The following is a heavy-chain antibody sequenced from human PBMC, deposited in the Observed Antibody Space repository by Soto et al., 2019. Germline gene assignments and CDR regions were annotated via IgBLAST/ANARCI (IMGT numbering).Heavy chain of an antibody. D-gene: IGHD5-12*01. Sequence: EVQLVESGGGLVQPGGSLRLSCAASGFSLSTYWMHWVRQVPGKGLIWVSRINTDGSSRSYADSVKGRFTISRDNAKNTLYLQMNSLIAEDTAVYYCASEHIGYDHVEYYYPGVDVWGQGTTVTVSS. CDR1: GFSLSTYW. V-gene: IGHV3-74*01. J-gene: IGHJ6*02. CDR2: INTDGSSR. CDR3: ASEHIGYDHVEYYYPGVDV.